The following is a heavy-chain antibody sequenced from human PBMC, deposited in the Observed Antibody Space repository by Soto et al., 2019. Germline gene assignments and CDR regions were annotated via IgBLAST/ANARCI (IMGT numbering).Heavy chain of an antibody. CDR2: INHSGST. CDR3: HLRGVGDYYDSSGYSSPDY. J-gene: IGHJ4*02. Sequence: PSETLSLTCAVYGGSFSGYYWSWIRQPPGKGLEWIGEINHSGSTNYNPSLKSRVTISVDTSKNQFSLKLSSVTAADTAVYYCHLRGVGDYYDSSGYSSPDYWGQGTLVTVSS. CDR1: GGSFSGYY. D-gene: IGHD3-22*01. V-gene: IGHV4-34*01.